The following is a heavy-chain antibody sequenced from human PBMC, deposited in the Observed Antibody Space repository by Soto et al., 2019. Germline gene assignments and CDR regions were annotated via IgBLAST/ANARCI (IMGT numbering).Heavy chain of an antibody. J-gene: IGHJ4*02. Sequence: EVQLLESGGGLVQPGGSLRLSCAASGFSFSNYAMNWVRQAPRKGLEWVSSVSAGGGTTFYADSVKGRFTISRDNSKNTLYLQMNSLRAEDTAVYYCATRLPGAGCFDYWGQGTLVTVSS. V-gene: IGHV3-23*01. CDR1: GFSFSNYA. CDR3: ATRLPGAGCFDY. CDR2: VSAGGGTT. D-gene: IGHD7-27*01.